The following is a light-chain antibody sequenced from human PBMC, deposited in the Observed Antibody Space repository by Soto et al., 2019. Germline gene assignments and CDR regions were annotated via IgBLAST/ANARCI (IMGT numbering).Light chain of an antibody. J-gene: IGKJ5*01. V-gene: IGKV1-9*01. CDR3: QQLNTLPFT. CDR2: EAS. CDR1: QSISTY. Sequence: DMQMTQSPSSLSASVGDRSTITCRASQSISTYVNWYQHKAGKAPKVMIYEASTLQSGVPSRFSGSGSGTEFTLTISGLLPEDFATYHCQQLNTLPFTFGQGTRPEV.